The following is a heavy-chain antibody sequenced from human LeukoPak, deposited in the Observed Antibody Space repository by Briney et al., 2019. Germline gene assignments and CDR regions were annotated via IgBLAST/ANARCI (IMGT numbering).Heavy chain of an antibody. CDR3: ARDPRGYSGYPVFDY. Sequence: PSETLSLTCTVSGGSISSYYWSWIRQPPGKGLEWIGYIYYSGSTNYNPSLKSRVTISVDTSKNQFSLKLSSVTAADTAVYYCARDPRGYSGYPVFDYWGQGTLVTVSS. D-gene: IGHD5-12*01. V-gene: IGHV4-59*12. CDR2: IYYSGST. J-gene: IGHJ4*02. CDR1: GGSISSYY.